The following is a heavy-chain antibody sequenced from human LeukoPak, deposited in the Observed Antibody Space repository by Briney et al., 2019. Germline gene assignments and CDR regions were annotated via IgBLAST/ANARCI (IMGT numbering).Heavy chain of an antibody. CDR1: GFTFSSYT. J-gene: IGHJ4*02. V-gene: IGHV3-48*01. Sequence: GESLKISCVASGFTFSSYTMNWVRQAPGKGLEWVSKINSGSSTTYADSVKGRFTISRDNANNSLNLQMNSLRAEDTAVYFCARGYCSGDNCYSAPDYWGQGTLVTVSS. D-gene: IGHD2-15*01. CDR3: ARGYCSGDNCYSAPDY. CDR2: INSGSSTT.